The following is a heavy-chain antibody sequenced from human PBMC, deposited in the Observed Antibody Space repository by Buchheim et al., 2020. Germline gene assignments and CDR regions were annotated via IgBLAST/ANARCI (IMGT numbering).Heavy chain of an antibody. CDR2: ISGSGDST. CDR3: TKDPNWESH. V-gene: IGHV3-23*01. CDR1: GFTFSDEA. J-gene: IGHJ4*02. Sequence: EVQLLESGGGLVQPGGSLRLSCAATGFTFSDEAMTWVRQAPGKGLEWVSIISGSGDSTYYADSLKGRFTVSRDNSRKMVYLQMNSLSVDDTAVYYCTKDPNWESHWGQGTL. D-gene: IGHD7-27*01.